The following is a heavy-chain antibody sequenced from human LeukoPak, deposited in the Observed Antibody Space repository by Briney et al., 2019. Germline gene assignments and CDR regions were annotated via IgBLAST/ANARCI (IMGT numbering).Heavy chain of an antibody. CDR1: GGXVSSGGYY. CDR2: IYYSGST. Sequence: SETLSLTCTVSGGXVSSGGYYWSWIRQHPGKGLEWIGYIYYSGSTYYNPSLKSRVTISVDTSKNQFSLKLSSVTAADTAVYYCARDSPYNWFDPWGQGTLVTVSS. V-gene: IGHV4-31*03. CDR3: ARDSPYNWFDP. J-gene: IGHJ5*02.